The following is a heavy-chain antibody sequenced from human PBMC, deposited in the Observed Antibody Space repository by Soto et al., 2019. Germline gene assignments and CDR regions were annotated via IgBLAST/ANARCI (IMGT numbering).Heavy chain of an antibody. J-gene: IGHJ6*02. Sequence: GESLKISCKGSGYSFTSCCIGWVLQRPWKGLEWMGIIYPGDSDTRYSPSFQGQVTISADKSISTAYLQWSSLKASDTAMYYCASGRIAAAGDYYYGMDVWGQGTTVTVSS. CDR3: ASGRIAAAGDYYYGMDV. V-gene: IGHV5-51*01. CDR2: IYPGDSDT. CDR1: GYSFTSCC. D-gene: IGHD6-13*01.